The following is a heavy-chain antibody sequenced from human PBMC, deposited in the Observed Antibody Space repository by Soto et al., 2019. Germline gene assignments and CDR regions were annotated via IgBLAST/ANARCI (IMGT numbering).Heavy chain of an antibody. J-gene: IGHJ6*02. CDR3: ARDLWGGSSRFYYYYGMDV. CDR1: CGSVSSGSYY. V-gene: IGHV4-61*01. CDR2: IYYSGST. D-gene: IGHD1-26*01. Sequence: KPSETLSLTCTVSCGSVSSGSYYWSWIRQPPGKGLEWIGYIYYSGSTNYNPSLKSRVTISVDTSKNQFSLKLSSVTAADTAVYYCARDLWGGSSRFYYYYGMDVWGQGTTVTVSS.